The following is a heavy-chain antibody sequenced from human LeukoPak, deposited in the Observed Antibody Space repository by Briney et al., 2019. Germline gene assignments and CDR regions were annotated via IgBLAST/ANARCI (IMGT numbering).Heavy chain of an antibody. CDR1: GGSISSSSYY. CDR3: ARDMGYNWNYYAFDI. V-gene: IGHV4-39*02. D-gene: IGHD1-7*01. Sequence: PSETLSLTCTVSGGSISSSSYYWGWIRQPPGKGLEWIGSIYYSGSTYYNPSLKSRVTISVDTSKNQFSLKLSSVTAADTAVYYCARDMGYNWNYYAFDIWGQGTMVTVSS. CDR2: IYYSGST. J-gene: IGHJ3*02.